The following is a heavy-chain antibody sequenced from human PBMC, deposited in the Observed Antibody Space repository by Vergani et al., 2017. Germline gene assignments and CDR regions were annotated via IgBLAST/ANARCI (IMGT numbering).Heavy chain of an antibody. V-gene: IGHV3-33*01. CDR3: VRDRSRYSGYDLYYGMDV. CDR1: GFTFSSYG. CDR2: IWYDGSNV. Sequence: QVQLVESGGGVVQPGRSLRLSCAASGFTFSSYGMHWVRQAPGKGLEWVAVIWYDGSNVYYAGSVKGRFTISIDNSKNSLYLQMNSLRAEDAAVYYCVRDRSRYSGYDLYYGMDVWGQGTTVTVSS. D-gene: IGHD5-12*01. J-gene: IGHJ6*01.